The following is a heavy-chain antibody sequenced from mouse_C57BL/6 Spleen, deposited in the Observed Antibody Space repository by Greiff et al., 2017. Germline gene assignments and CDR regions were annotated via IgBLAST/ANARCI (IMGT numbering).Heavy chain of an antibody. CDR2: IDPETGGT. J-gene: IGHJ4*01. V-gene: IGHV1-15*01. Sequence: VQLQESGAELVRPGASVTLSCKASSYTFTDYEMHWVKQTPVHGLEWIGAIDPETGGTAYNQKFKGKAILTADKSSSTAYMELRSLTSEDSAVYYCTRGRGYYAMDYWGQGTSVTVSS. CDR3: TRGRGYYAMDY. CDR1: SYTFTDYE.